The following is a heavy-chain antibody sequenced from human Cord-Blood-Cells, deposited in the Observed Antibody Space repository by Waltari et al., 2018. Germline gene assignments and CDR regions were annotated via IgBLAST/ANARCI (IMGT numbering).Heavy chain of an antibody. CDR2: IIPTFGTA. D-gene: IGHD2-2*01. Sequence: QVQLVQSGAEANKPGAALKVSCKAAVGTLSSYAISWLRQAPGQGLEWMGGIIPTFGTANYEQKFQGRVTITADESTSTAYMELSSLRSEDTAVYYCARRYCSSTSCYYFDYWGQGTLVTVSS. CDR3: ARRYCSSTSCYYFDY. V-gene: IGHV1-69*12. CDR1: VGTLSSYA. J-gene: IGHJ4*02.